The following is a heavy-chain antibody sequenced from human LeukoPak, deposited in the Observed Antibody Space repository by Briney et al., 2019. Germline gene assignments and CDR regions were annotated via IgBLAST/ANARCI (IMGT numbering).Heavy chain of an antibody. Sequence: PSETLSLTCAVYGGSFSGYYWSWIRQPPGKGLEWIGEINHSGSTNYNPSPKSRVTISVDTSKNQFSLKLSSVTAADTAVYYCARGTTYYDFWSGYYSKPEFDYWGQGTLVTVSS. CDR1: GGSFSGYY. D-gene: IGHD3-3*01. V-gene: IGHV4-34*01. CDR2: INHSGST. CDR3: ARGTTYYDFWSGYYSKPEFDY. J-gene: IGHJ4*02.